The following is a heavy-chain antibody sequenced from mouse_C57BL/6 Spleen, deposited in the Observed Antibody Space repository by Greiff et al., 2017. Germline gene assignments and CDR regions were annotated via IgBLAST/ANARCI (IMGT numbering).Heavy chain of an antibody. J-gene: IGHJ3*01. CDR3: ARYYYGSSQFAY. V-gene: IGHV1-82*01. D-gene: IGHD1-1*01. CDR1: GYAFSSSW. CDR2: IYPGDGDT. Sequence: VQLQQSGPELVKPGASVKISCKASGYAFSSSWMNWVKQRPGKGLEWIGRIYPGDGDTNYTGKFKGKATLTADNSSSTAYLQSSSLTAEDTALYCCARYYYGSSQFAYWGQGTLVSVSA.